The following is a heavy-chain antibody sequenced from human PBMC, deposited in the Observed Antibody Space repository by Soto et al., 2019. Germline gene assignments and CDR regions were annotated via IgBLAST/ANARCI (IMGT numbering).Heavy chain of an antibody. D-gene: IGHD6-13*01. J-gene: IGHJ6*02. CDR1: GYSFTSYW. CDR2: IYPGDSDT. Sequence: GESLKISCKGSGYSFTSYWIGWVRQMPGKGLEWMGIIYPGDSDTRYSPSFQGQVTISADKSISTAYLQWSSLKASDTAMYYCARRLAAAGMDYYYGMDVWGQGTTVTVSS. V-gene: IGHV5-51*01. CDR3: ARRLAAAGMDYYYGMDV.